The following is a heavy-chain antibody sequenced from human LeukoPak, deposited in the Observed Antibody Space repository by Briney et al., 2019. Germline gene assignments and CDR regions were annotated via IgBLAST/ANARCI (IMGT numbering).Heavy chain of an antibody. CDR2: IYSTGVT. D-gene: IGHD3-22*01. CDR1: GFTVYNNY. V-gene: IGHV3-53*01. J-gene: IGHJ3*02. Sequence: GGSLRLSCAASGFTVYNNYMIWIRQAPGRGLEWVSLIYSTGVTNYADSVKGRFTISRDRSKNTMYLQMNRLRVADTAVYYCARRGPASDYYYKGGFDIWGQGTMVTVSS. CDR3: ARRGPASDYYYKGGFDI.